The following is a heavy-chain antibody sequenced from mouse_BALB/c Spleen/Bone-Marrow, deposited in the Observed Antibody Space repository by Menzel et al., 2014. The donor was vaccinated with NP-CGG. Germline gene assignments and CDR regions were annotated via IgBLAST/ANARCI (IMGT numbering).Heavy chain of an antibody. CDR3: ARLGRGYAMDY. Sequence: EVQVVESGPGLVKPSQSLSLTCSVTGYSITSGYYWKWIRQFPGNKLEWMGYISYDGSNNYNPSLKNRVSITRDTSKNQFFLKLNSVTTEDTATYYCARLGRGYAMDYWGQGTSVTVSS. D-gene: IGHD4-1*01. CDR2: ISYDGSN. CDR1: GYSITSGYY. V-gene: IGHV3-6*02. J-gene: IGHJ4*01.